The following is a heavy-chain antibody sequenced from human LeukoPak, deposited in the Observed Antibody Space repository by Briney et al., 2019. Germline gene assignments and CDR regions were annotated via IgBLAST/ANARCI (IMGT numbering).Heavy chain of an antibody. CDR1: GFNFHDYA. V-gene: IGHV3-9*01. J-gene: IGHJ4*02. CDR3: AKVEGYSYGYVTN. Sequence: GRSLRLSCAASGFNFHDYAMHWVRQTPGKGLEWVSSISWNSGRLGYADSVKGRFTISRDNAKNSLYLQMNNLRADDTALYYCAKVEGYSYGYVTNWGQGTLVTVSS. CDR2: ISWNSGRL. D-gene: IGHD5-18*01.